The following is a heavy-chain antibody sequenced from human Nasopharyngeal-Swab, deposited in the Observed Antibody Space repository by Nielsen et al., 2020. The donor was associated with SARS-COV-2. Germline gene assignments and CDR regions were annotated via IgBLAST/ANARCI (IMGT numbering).Heavy chain of an antibody. Sequence: GGSLRLSCAASGFAFSSYGMHWVRQAPGKGLEWVAVIWYDGSNKYYADSVKGRFTISRDNSKNTLYLQMNSLRAEDTAAYYCARDRIAAAGDAFDIWGQGTMVTVSS. CDR2: IWYDGSNK. CDR1: GFAFSSYG. CDR3: ARDRIAAAGDAFDI. J-gene: IGHJ3*02. V-gene: IGHV3-33*01. D-gene: IGHD6-13*01.